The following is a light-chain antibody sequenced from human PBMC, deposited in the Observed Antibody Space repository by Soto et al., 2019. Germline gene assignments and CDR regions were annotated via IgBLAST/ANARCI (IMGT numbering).Light chain of an antibody. CDR3: QQYGTSPRT. V-gene: IGKV3-20*01. CDR1: QSFSSSY. Sequence: EIVLTQSPGTLSLSPGERATLSCRASQSFSSSYLAWYQQKPGQAPRLLIYETSRRATGIPDRFSGSASQTDFTLTISRLEPEDFAVYYCQQYGTSPRTFGQGTKVEIK. CDR2: ETS. J-gene: IGKJ1*01.